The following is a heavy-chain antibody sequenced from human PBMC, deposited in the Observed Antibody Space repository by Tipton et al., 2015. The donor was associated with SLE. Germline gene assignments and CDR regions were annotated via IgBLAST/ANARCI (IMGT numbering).Heavy chain of an antibody. CDR2: IYHSGST. V-gene: IGHV4-38-2*02. J-gene: IGHJ4*02. CDR1: GFSLSSGFY. CDR3: ARDGFDY. Sequence: LRLSCAVSGFSLSSGFYWGWIRQPPGKGLEWIGSIYHSGSTYYNPSLKSRVTISVDTSKNQFSLKLSSVTAADTAVYYCARDGFDYWGQGTLVTVSS.